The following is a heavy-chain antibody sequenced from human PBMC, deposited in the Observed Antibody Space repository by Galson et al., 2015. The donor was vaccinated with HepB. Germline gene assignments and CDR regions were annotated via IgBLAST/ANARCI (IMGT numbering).Heavy chain of an antibody. V-gene: IGHV5-10-1*01. CDR1: GYSFTNYW. J-gene: IGHJ5*02. D-gene: IGHD6-19*01. CDR2: IDPSDSYT. CDR3: ASNRAVAAKGFNWFDP. Sequence: QSGAEVKKPGESLRISCKGSGYSFTNYWISWVRQMPGKGLEWMGRIDPSDSYTDYSPSFQGHVTISADKSIRTAYLQWSSLKASDTAMYYCASNRAVAAKGFNWFDPWGQGTLVTVSS.